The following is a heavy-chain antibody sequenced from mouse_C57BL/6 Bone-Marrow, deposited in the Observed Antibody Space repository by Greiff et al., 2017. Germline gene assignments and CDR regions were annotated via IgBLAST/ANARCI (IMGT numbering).Heavy chain of an antibody. CDR1: GFTFTSYW. D-gene: IGHD1-1*01. Sequence: QVQLQQPGAELVKPGASVKMSCKASGFTFTSYWITWVKQRPGQGLAWIGDIYPGGGSPNYDAKFKSKATLTVDTSSSPAYMQLSSLTSEVSAVYYCARSIYYYGSSYPWFAYWGQGTLVTVSA. J-gene: IGHJ3*01. CDR3: ARSIYYYGSSYPWFAY. CDR2: IYPGGGSP. V-gene: IGHV1-55*01.